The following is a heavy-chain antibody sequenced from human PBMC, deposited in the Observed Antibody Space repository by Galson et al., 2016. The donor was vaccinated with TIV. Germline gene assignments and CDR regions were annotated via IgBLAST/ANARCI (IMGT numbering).Heavy chain of an antibody. D-gene: IGHD1/OR15-1a*01. V-gene: IGHV1-2*04. CDR1: GYTFTEYY. CDR3: AKIGQEHDAFDI. J-gene: IGHJ3*02. CDR2: INPNSGGT. Sequence: SVKVSCKASGYTFTEYYIHWVRQAPGQELEWMGWINPNSGGTMYAQKFQGWVTMTRDMSITTAYMELSRLKSDDTAVYYCAKIGQEHDAFDIWGQGTMVTVFS.